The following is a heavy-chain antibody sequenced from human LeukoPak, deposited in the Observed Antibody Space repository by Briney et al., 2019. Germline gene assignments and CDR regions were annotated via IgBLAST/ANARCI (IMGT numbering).Heavy chain of an antibody. CDR1: GFTFSDYY. V-gene: IGHV3-11*06. Sequence: GGSLRLSCSASGFTFSDYYMSWIRQAPGRGLEWVSYISSSSYTDYADSVKGRFTISRDNAKNSLYLQMNSLRAEDTAVYYCARGKAVWFGEYVGSYYFDYWGQGTLVTVSS. CDR2: ISSSSYT. D-gene: IGHD3-10*01. CDR3: ARGKAVWFGEYVGSYYFDY. J-gene: IGHJ4*02.